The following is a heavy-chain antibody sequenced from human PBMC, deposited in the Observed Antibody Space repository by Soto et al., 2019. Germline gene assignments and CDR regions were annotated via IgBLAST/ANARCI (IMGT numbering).Heavy chain of an antibody. CDR1: GGTFSSYA. V-gene: IGHV1-69*12. CDR3: ARVDYYASGLNGEAFDY. J-gene: IGHJ4*02. Sequence: QVQLVQSGAEVKKPGSSVKVSCKASGGTFSSYAISWVRQAPGQGLEWMGGIIPIFGTANYAQKFQGRVTITAAESTSTAYMELSSLRSEDKAVYYCARVDYYASGLNGEAFDYWGQGTLVTVSS. D-gene: IGHD3-10*01. CDR2: IIPIFGTA.